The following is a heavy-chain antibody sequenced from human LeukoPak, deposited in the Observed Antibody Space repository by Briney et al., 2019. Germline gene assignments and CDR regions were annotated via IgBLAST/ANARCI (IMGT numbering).Heavy chain of an antibody. CDR1: GFTSSSYG. V-gene: IGHV3-33*01. CDR2: IWYDGSNK. Sequence: PGGSLRLSCAASGFTSSSYGMHWVRQAPGKGLEWVAVIWYDGSNKYYADSVKGRFTISRDNSKNTLYLQMNSLRAEDTAVYYCARDRSSSWYNAFDIWGQGTMVTVSS. D-gene: IGHD6-13*01. CDR3: ARDRSSSWYNAFDI. J-gene: IGHJ3*02.